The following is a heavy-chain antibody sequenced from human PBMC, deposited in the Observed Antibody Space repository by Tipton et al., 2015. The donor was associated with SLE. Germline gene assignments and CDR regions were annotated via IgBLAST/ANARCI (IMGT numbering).Heavy chain of an antibody. CDR1: GGSISTPFW. CDR3: ARSGHIVVVVLGYFDV. CDR2: VYHSGSA. J-gene: IGHJ2*01. D-gene: IGHD2-21*01. V-gene: IGHV4-4*02. Sequence: TLSLTCGVSGGSISTPFWWNWVRQSPGKGLEWIGEVYHSGSANFNPSLKSRVTMSVDKSKNQFSLKVSSVTAADTAVYYCARSGHIVVVVLGYFDVWGRGTLVTVSS.